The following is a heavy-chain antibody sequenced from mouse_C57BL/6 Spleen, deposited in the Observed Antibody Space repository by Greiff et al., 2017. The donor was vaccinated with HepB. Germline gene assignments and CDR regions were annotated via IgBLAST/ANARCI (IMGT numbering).Heavy chain of an antibody. CDR3: ARDDYGGGWFAY. Sequence: QVQLKESGAELVRPGASVKLSCKASGYTFTDYYINWVKQRPGQGLEWIARIYPGSGNTYYNEKFKGKATLTAEKSSSTAYMQLSSLTSEDSAVYFCARDDYGGGWFAYWGQGTLVTVSA. J-gene: IGHJ3*01. D-gene: IGHD2-4*01. CDR1: GYTFTDYY. V-gene: IGHV1-76*01. CDR2: IYPGSGNT.